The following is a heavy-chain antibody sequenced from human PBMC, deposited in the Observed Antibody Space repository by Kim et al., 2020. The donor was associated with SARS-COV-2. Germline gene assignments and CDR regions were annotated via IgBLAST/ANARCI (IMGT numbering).Heavy chain of an antibody. V-gene: IGHV1-24*01. D-gene: IGHD2-15*01. CDR3: ATAEVVVTRPPGSGAFDN. Sequence: ASVKVSCKVSGYTLTELSMHWVRQAPGKGLEWMGGFDPEDGETIYAQKFQGRVTITEDTSTDTAYMELSSLRTEDTAVYYCATAEVVVTRPPGSGAFDNWGPGTTVTVSS. CDR1: GYTLTELS. J-gene: IGHJ3*02. CDR2: FDPEDGET.